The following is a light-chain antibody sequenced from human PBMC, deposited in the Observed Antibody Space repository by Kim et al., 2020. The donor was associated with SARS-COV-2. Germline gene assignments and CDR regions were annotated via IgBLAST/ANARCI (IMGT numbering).Light chain of an antibody. Sequence: PGERATLSCRASQSVSSSYLAWYQQKPGQAPRLLIYDTSSRATGIPDRFSGSGSGTDFTLTISRLEPEDFAVYHCHQYDSSPHFGQGTRLEIK. CDR1: QSVSSSY. CDR2: DTS. J-gene: IGKJ5*01. CDR3: HQYDSSPH. V-gene: IGKV3-20*01.